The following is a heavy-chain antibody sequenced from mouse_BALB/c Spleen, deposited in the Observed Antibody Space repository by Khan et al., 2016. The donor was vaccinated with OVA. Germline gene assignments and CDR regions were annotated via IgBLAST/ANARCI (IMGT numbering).Heavy chain of an antibody. CDR3: TRKDYYDYDPFPY. J-gene: IGHJ3*01. V-gene: IGHV3-2*02. Sequence: EVQLQESGPGLVKPSQSLSLTCTVTCYSITSEYTWNWIRQFPGNKLEWMGFISYSGNTRYNPSLISRISITRDTSKNQFFLQMNSVTSEDTATYYCTRKDYYDYDPFPYWGQGTLVTVSA. CDR1: CYSITSEYT. CDR2: ISYSGNT. D-gene: IGHD2-4*01.